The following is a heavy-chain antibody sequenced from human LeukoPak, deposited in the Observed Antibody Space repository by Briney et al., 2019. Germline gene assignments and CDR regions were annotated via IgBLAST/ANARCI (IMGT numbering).Heavy chain of an antibody. Sequence: GASVKVSCKASGGTFSSYAISWVRQAPGQGLEWMGIINPSGGSTSYAQKFQGRVTMTRDTSTSTVYMELSSLRSEDTAVYYCAYIVVVPAIADYWGQGTLVTVSS. D-gene: IGHD2-2*01. CDR1: GGTFSSYA. CDR3: AYIVVVPAIADY. J-gene: IGHJ4*02. CDR2: INPSGGST. V-gene: IGHV1-46*03.